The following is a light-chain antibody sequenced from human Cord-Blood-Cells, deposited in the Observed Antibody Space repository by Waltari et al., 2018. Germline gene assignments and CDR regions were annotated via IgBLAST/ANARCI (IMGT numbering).Light chain of an antibody. J-gene: IGLJ1*01. Sequence: QSALTQPASVSGSPAQSINISCTGTSSDVWSYNLVSWYQQHPGKAPKLMIYEGSKRPSGVSNRFSGSKVGNTASLTISGLQAEDEADYYCCSYAGSSTYVFGTGTKVTVL. CDR3: CSYAGSSTYV. CDR2: EGS. V-gene: IGLV2-23*01. CDR1: SSDVWSYNL.